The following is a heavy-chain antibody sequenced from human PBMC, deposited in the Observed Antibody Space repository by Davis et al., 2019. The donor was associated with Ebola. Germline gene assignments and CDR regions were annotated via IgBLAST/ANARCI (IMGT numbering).Heavy chain of an antibody. CDR1: GGSISSSSYY. J-gene: IGHJ6*02. CDR3: ARRGRARGMDV. V-gene: IGHV4-39*01. CDR2: IYYSGST. Sequence: GSLRLSCTVSGGSISSSSYYWGWIRQPPGKGLEWIGSIYYSGSTYYNPSLKSRVTISVDTSKNQFSLKLSSVTAADTAVYYCARRGRARGMDVWGQGTTVTVSS.